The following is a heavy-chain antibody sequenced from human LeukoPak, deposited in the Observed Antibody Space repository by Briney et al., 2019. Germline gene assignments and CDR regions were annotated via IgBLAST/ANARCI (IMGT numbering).Heavy chain of an antibody. Sequence: ASVKVSCKASGYTFTGYYTHWVRQAPGQGLEWMGWINPNSGGTNYAQKFQGRVTMTRDTSISTAYMELNRLRSDDTAEYYCARVSGSYPIFAYWGQGTLVTVSS. D-gene: IGHD1-26*01. J-gene: IGHJ4*02. V-gene: IGHV1-2*02. CDR1: GYTFTGYY. CDR2: INPNSGGT. CDR3: ARVSGSYPIFAY.